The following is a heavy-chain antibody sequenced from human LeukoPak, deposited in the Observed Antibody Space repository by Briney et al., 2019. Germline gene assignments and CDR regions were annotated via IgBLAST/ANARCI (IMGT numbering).Heavy chain of an antibody. CDR2: IWYDGSNK. V-gene: IGHV3-33*06. CDR3: AKGHSSGWYQGLDP. J-gene: IGHJ5*02. CDR1: GFTFSSYG. D-gene: IGHD6-19*01. Sequence: PGGSLRLSCAVSGFTFSSYGMHWVRQAPGKGLEGVALIWYDGSNKYYADSVKGRFTISRDNSKNTLYLQMNSLRAEDTAVYYCAKGHSSGWYQGLDPWGQGTLVTVSS.